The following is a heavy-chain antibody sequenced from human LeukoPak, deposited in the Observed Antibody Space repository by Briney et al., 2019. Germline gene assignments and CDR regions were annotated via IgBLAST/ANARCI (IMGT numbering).Heavy chain of an antibody. Sequence: PGGSLRLSCAASGFTFSSYSMNWVRQAPGKGLEWVSSISSSSSYIYYADSVKGRFTISRDNAKNSLYLQMNSLRAEDTAVYYCARDWAAGTPENWFDPWGQGTLVTVSS. J-gene: IGHJ5*02. CDR1: GFTFSSYS. D-gene: IGHD6-13*01. CDR2: ISSSSSYI. V-gene: IGHV3-21*01. CDR3: ARDWAAGTPENWFDP.